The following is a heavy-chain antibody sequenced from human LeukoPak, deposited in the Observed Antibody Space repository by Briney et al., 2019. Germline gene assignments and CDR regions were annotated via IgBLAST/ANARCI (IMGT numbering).Heavy chain of an antibody. D-gene: IGHD3-22*01. CDR3: AKESSSGYYSGDY. Sequence: HAGGSLRLSCTASGFTFSSYAMSWVRQAPGKGLEWVSAISGSGGSTYYADSVKGRFTISRDNSKNTLYLQMNSLRAEDTAVYYCAKESSSGYYSGDYWGQGTLVTVSS. J-gene: IGHJ4*02. V-gene: IGHV3-23*01. CDR2: ISGSGGST. CDR1: GFTFSSYA.